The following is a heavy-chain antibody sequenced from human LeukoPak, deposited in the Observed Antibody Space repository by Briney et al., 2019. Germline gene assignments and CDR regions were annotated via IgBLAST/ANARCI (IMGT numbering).Heavy chain of an antibody. Sequence: GESLKISCKGSGYSFTSNWIGWVRQMPGKGLEFMGSIYPGDSDTRYNPSLQGQVTFSADKSISTAYLQWSSLKTSDTAMYYCARGGSFSPYYFDYWGQGTPVTVSS. J-gene: IGHJ4*02. D-gene: IGHD1-26*01. CDR3: ARGGSFSPYYFDY. CDR1: GYSFTSNW. CDR2: IYPGDSDT. V-gene: IGHV5-51*01.